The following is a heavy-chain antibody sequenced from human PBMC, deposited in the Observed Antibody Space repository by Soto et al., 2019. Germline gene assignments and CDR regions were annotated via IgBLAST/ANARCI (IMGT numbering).Heavy chain of an antibody. CDR1: GYSFTSYW. CDR3: ARWLSPSNYYYGMDV. J-gene: IGHJ6*01. Sequence: GESLKISCKGSGYSFTSYWISWVRQMPGKGLEWMGRIDPSDSYTNYSPSFQGHVTISADKPISTAYLQWSSLKASDTAMYYCARWLSPSNYYYGMDVWGQGTTGT. V-gene: IGHV5-10-1*01. D-gene: IGHD6-6*01. CDR2: IDPSDSYT.